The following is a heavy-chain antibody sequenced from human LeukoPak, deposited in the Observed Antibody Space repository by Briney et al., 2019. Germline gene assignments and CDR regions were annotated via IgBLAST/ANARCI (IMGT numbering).Heavy chain of an antibody. J-gene: IGHJ4*02. CDR2: INHSGST. Sequence: SETLSLTCAVYGGSFSGYYWSWIRQPPGKGLEWIGEINHSGSTNYNPSLKSRVTISVDTSKNQFSLKLSSVTAADTAVYYCARGYSSSTSCYYIDYWGQGTLVTVSS. CDR1: GGSFSGYY. V-gene: IGHV4-34*01. CDR3: ARGYSSSTSCYYIDY. D-gene: IGHD2-2*01.